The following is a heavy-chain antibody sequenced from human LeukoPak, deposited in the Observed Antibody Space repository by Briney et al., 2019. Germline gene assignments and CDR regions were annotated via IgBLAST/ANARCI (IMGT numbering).Heavy chain of an antibody. CDR3: ASTPSSDYDFWSGYYFAFDY. Sequence: ASVKVSCKASGYTFTSYDINWVRQATGQGLEWMGWMNPNSGNTGYAQKFQGRVTMTRNTSISTAYVELSSLRSEDTAVYYCASTPSSDYDFWSGYYFAFDYWGQGTLVTVSS. CDR2: MNPNSGNT. CDR1: GYTFTSYD. J-gene: IGHJ4*02. V-gene: IGHV1-8*01. D-gene: IGHD3-3*01.